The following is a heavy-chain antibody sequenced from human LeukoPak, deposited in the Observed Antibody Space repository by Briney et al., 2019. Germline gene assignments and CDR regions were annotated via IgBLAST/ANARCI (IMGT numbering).Heavy chain of an antibody. CDR1: GFTFSSYA. J-gene: IGHJ4*02. V-gene: IGHV3-30*04. CDR3: AKKFPGTVAAGPDH. Sequence: GGSLRLSCAASGFTFSSYAMHWVRQAPGKGLEWVAVISYDGSNKYYGDSVKGRFTISRDNSKNTLYLQMNSLRAEDTAVYYCAKKFPGTVAAGPDHWGQGTLVTVSS. CDR2: ISYDGSNK. D-gene: IGHD6-13*01.